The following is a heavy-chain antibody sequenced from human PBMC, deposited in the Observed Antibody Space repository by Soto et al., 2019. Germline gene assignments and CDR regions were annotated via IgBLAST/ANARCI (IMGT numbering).Heavy chain of an antibody. Sequence: QVQLVQSGAEVKKPGASVKVSCKASGYTFTSYGISWVRQAPGQGLEWMGWISAYNGNTNYAQKLQGRVTMTTDASTSTAYMELRSLRSDDTAVYYCAIEVDYGGNSVGMDVWGQGTTVTVSS. CDR2: ISAYNGNT. D-gene: IGHD4-17*01. V-gene: IGHV1-18*01. CDR3: AIEVDYGGNSVGMDV. J-gene: IGHJ6*02. CDR1: GYTFTSYG.